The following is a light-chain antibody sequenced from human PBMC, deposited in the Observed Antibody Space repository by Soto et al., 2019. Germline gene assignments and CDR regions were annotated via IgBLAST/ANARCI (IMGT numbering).Light chain of an antibody. V-gene: IGKV3-15*01. J-gene: IGKJ1*01. CDR3: QQYNNLPPT. CDR1: QSVGSN. CDR2: AAS. Sequence: EIVITQSPVTLAVSPGEGATLACRASQSVGSNLAWYQQKPGQAPRLLIYAASTRAPGIPARFSGSGSGTEFTLTISSLQSEHFAVYYCQQYNNLPPTFGQGTKVDIK.